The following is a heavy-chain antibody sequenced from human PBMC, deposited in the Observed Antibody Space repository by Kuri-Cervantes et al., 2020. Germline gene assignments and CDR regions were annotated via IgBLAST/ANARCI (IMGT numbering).Heavy chain of an antibody. CDR1: GGSVSSGSYY. CDR2: IYYSGST. V-gene: IGHV4-61*01. Sequence: SETLSLTCTVSGGSVSSGSYYWSWIRQPPGKGLEWIGYIYYSGSTNYNPSLRSRITITVDTSKNQFTLTLRSMAAADTAVYYCVRPKEPADRGYFDLWGQGILVTVSS. CDR3: VRPKEPADRGYFDL. D-gene: IGHD3-22*01. J-gene: IGHJ4*02.